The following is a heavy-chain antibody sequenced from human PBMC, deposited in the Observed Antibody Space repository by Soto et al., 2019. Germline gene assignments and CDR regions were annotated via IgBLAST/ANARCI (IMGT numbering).Heavy chain of an antibody. Sequence: ASVKVSCKASGYTFTRHSMHWVRQAPGQGLEWMGMINPTGGGTTYAQKFQGRVTMTRDTSTGIVYMEPTSLRPQDTAMYYCARATRGSISTRPDYWGLGTLVTVSS. CDR1: GYTFTRHS. CDR2: INPTGGGT. CDR3: ARATRGSISTRPDY. D-gene: IGHD6-6*01. J-gene: IGHJ4*02. V-gene: IGHV1-46*01.